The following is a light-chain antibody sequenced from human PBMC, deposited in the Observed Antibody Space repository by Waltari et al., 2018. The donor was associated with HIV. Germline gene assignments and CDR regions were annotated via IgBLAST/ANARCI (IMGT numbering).Light chain of an antibody. CDR3: QQMGT. V-gene: IGKV3-20*01. J-gene: IGKJ1*01. CDR2: SAS. Sequence: EIVLTQSPGTLSLSPGERATLSCRASQSVSSSYLALYQQKPGQAPRLLIYSASSRATGIPDRFRGSGSGTDFTLTISRLEPEDFAVYYCQQMGTFGQGTKVEIK. CDR1: QSVSSSY.